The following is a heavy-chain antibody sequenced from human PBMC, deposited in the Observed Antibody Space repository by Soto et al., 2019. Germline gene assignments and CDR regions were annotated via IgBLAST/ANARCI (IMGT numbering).Heavy chain of an antibody. Sequence: SETLSLTCAVYGGSFSGYYWSWIRQPPGKGLEWIGEINHSGSTNYNPSLKSRVTISVDTSKNQFSLKLSSVTAADTAVYYCARGPHLDCSGGSCYSRYYYYGMDVWGQGTTVTVSS. V-gene: IGHV4-34*01. D-gene: IGHD2-15*01. CDR2: INHSGST. J-gene: IGHJ6*02. CDR1: GGSFSGYY. CDR3: ARGPHLDCSGGSCYSRYYYYGMDV.